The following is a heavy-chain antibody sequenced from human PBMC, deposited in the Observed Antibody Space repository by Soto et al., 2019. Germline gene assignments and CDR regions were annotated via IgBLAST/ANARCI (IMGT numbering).Heavy chain of an antibody. Sequence: SETLSLTCTVSGGSISSSSNYWGWIRQSPGKRLEWIGSIYYSGSTYYNPPLKSRVTISVDTSKNQLSLKLSSVTAADTAVYYCARYGAAAVLYYFDYWGQGTPVTVSS. J-gene: IGHJ4*02. CDR2: IYYSGST. CDR3: ARYGAAAVLYYFDY. CDR1: GGSISSSSNY. V-gene: IGHV4-39*01. D-gene: IGHD6-13*01.